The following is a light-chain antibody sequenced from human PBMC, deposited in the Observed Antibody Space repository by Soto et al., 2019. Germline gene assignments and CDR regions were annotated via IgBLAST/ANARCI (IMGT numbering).Light chain of an antibody. J-gene: IGKJ3*01. Sequence: EIVLTQSPGTLSLSPGERATLSCRASQSVTSSYLAWYQQKPGQAPRLLIYGASSRATGIPDGFSGSGSGTDFTLTISRLEPEDFAVYYCQQYGSSPFTFGPGTKVDI. CDR3: QQYGSSPFT. V-gene: IGKV3-20*01. CDR2: GAS. CDR1: QSVTSSY.